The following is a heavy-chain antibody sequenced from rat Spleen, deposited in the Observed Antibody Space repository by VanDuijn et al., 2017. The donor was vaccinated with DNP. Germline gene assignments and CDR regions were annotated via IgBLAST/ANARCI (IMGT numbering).Heavy chain of an antibody. D-gene: IGHD5-1*01. CDR2: INGAGNT. V-gene: IGHV3-3*01. Sequence: EVQLQESGPGLVEPSQSLSLTCSVTGYSITSNFRWSWIRKFPGNKLEWMGYINGAGNTNYNPSLKSRISITRDTSKNQFFLQVNSVTTEDSATYYCAIQLGVFDYWGQGVLVTVSS. CDR1: GYSITSNFR. CDR3: AIQLGVFDY. J-gene: IGHJ2*01.